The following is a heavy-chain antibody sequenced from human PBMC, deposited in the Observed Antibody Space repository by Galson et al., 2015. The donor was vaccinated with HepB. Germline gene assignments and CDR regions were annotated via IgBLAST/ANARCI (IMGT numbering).Heavy chain of an antibody. D-gene: IGHD3-10*01. Sequence: SLRLSCAASGFTFSSYAMHWVRQAPGKGLEWVAVISYDGSNKYYADSVKGRFTISRDNSKNTLYLQMNSLRAEDTAVYYCARDSGPGIYYYGSGGPGHFDYWGQGTLVTVSS. J-gene: IGHJ4*02. CDR2: ISYDGSNK. CDR3: ARDSGPGIYYYGSGGPGHFDY. V-gene: IGHV3-30*04. CDR1: GFTFSSYA.